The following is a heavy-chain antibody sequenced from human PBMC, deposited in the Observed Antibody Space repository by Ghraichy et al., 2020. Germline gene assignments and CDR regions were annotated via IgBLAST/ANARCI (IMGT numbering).Heavy chain of an antibody. Sequence: GGSLRLSCVGSGFTFSSYSMNWVRQSPGKGLEWVSYITSSSRTIWYADSVKGRFTISRDNAQNKLYLQMNGLRDEDTAVYYCARGSRVVRFFYYDGMDVWGQGTTVTVSS. CDR2: ITSSSRTI. CDR1: GFTFSSYS. V-gene: IGHV3-48*02. CDR3: ARGSRVVRFFYYDGMDV. J-gene: IGHJ6*02. D-gene: IGHD4-23*01.